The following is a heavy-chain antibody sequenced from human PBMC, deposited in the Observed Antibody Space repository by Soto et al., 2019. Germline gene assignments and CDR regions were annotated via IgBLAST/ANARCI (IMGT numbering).Heavy chain of an antibody. CDR3: ARVLVYGDYVFDY. V-gene: IGHV4-59*01. J-gene: IGHJ4*02. D-gene: IGHD4-17*01. Sequence: SETLSLTCTVSGGSISSYYWSWIRQPPGKGLEWIGYIYYSGSTNYNPSLKSRVTISVDTSKNQFSLKLSSVTAADTAVYYCARVLVYGDYVFDYWGQGTLVTVSS. CDR1: GGSISSYY. CDR2: IYYSGST.